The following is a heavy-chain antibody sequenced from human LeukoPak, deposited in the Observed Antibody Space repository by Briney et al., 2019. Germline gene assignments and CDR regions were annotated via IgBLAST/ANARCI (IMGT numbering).Heavy chain of an antibody. CDR1: GFTFSSYG. D-gene: IGHD3-10*01. Sequence: GGSLRLSCAASGFTFSSYGMHWVRQAPGKGLEWVAVIWYDGSNKYYADSVKGRFTISRDNSKNTLYLQMNSLRAEDTAVYYCARAELWFGEFPVDYWGQGTLVNVSS. V-gene: IGHV3-33*01. CDR2: IWYDGSNK. CDR3: ARAELWFGEFPVDY. J-gene: IGHJ4*02.